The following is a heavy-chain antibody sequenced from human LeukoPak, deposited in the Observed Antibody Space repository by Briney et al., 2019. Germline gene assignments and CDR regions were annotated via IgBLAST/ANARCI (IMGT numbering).Heavy chain of an antibody. CDR3: AKGSYAQRGEYFQH. Sequence: GGSLRLSCAASGFTFDDYAMHWVRQAPGKGLEWVSGISWNSGSIGYADSVKGRFTISRDNAKNSLYLQMSSLRAEDTALYYCAKGSYAQRGEYFQHWGQGTLVTVSS. CDR2: ISWNSGSI. J-gene: IGHJ1*01. CDR1: GFTFDDYA. D-gene: IGHD6-25*01. V-gene: IGHV3-9*01.